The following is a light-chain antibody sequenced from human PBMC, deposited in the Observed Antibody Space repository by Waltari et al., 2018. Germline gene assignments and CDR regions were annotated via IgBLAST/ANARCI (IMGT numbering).Light chain of an antibody. CDR3: QHYVRLPAT. CDR1: QSVTRA. Sequence: ILLTQSPGTLSLSPGDTATLSCRASQSVTRALAWYQQKPGQAPRPLIYGASNRATGIPDRFSGSGSGTDFSLTISRLEPEDFAVYYCQHYVRLPATFGQGTKVEIK. V-gene: IGKV3-20*01. CDR2: GAS. J-gene: IGKJ1*01.